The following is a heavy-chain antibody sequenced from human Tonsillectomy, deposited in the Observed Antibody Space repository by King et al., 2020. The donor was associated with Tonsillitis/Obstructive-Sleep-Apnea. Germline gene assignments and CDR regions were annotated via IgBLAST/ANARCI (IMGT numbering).Heavy chain of an antibody. D-gene: IGHD3-9*01. CDR3: AKDSDPRSNDWHLDAFDI. J-gene: IGHJ3*02. Sequence: VQLVQSGGGLVQPGRSLRLSCAASGFTFDDYAMHWVRQAPGKGLEWVSGISWNSGSIGYADAVKGRFTISRDNAKNSLYRQMNRLRAEGTALYSWAKDSDPRSNDWHLDAFDICGQRTLFTVSS. CDR2: ISWNSGSI. CDR1: GFTFDDYA. V-gene: IGHV3-9*01.